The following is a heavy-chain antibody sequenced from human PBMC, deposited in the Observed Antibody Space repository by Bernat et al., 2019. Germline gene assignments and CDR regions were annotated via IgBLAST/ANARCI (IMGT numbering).Heavy chain of an antibody. CDR1: GGSISSSSYY. CDR3: ARTTVVTPNWYFDL. V-gene: IGHV4-39*01. J-gene: IGHJ2*01. Sequence: QLQLQESGPGLVKPSETLSLTCTVSGGSISSSSYYWGWIRQPPGKGLEWIGSIYYSGSTYYNPSLKSRVTISVDTSKRQFSLKLSSVTAADTAVYYCARTTVVTPNWYFDLWGRGTLVTVSS. CDR2: IYYSGST. D-gene: IGHD4-23*01.